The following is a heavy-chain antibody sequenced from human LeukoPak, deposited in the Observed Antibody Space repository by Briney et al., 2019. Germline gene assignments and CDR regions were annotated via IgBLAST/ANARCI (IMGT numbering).Heavy chain of an antibody. CDR1: GGSISSYY. CDR3: ARGGSITRALDWFDP. D-gene: IGHD3-10*01. J-gene: IGHJ5*02. CDR2: IYYSGST. Sequence: SETLSLTCTVSGGSISSYYWSWIRQPPGKGLEWIGYIYYSGSTNYNPSLKSRVTISVDTSKNQFSLKLSSVTAADTAVYYCARGGSITRALDWFDPWGQGTLVTVSS. V-gene: IGHV4-59*01.